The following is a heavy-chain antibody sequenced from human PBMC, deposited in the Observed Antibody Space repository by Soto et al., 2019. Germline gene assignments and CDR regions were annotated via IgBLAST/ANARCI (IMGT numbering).Heavy chain of an antibody. CDR1: VFTFSSYA. CDR3: AAIREVDV. Sequence: PGGSLRLSCAASVFTFSSYAMSWVRQAPGKGLEWVAPISYNGYSKWYVDAVKGRFTISRDNSNNTLFLEMNSLRGDDTAVYFCAAIREVDVWGQGTTVTVSS. J-gene: IGHJ6*02. D-gene: IGHD1-26*01. V-gene: IGHV3-30*03. CDR2: ISYNGYSK.